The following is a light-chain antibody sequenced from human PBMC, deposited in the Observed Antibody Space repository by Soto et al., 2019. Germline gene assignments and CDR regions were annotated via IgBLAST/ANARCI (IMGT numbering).Light chain of an antibody. CDR3: QQYGTPIT. CDR2: GTS. CDR1: QSVPRSY. Sequence: EIVLTQSPGTLSLSPGERATLSCRASQSVPRSYLAWYQQKPGQAPRLLIYGTSSRATGIPDRFSRSGSGTDFTLTISRLEPEDFAVFYCQQYGTPITFGQGTRLEIK. V-gene: IGKV3-20*01. J-gene: IGKJ5*01.